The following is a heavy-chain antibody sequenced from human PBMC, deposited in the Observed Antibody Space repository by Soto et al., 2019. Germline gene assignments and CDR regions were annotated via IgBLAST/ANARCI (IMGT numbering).Heavy chain of an antibody. CDR2: IYYSGST. D-gene: IGHD6-19*01. V-gene: IGHV4-39*01. CDR3: ASLYSSGWIDY. CDR1: GGSISSSSYY. J-gene: IGHJ4*02. Sequence: PSETLSLTCTVSGGSISSSSYYWGWIRQPPGKGLEWIGSIYYSGSTYYNPSLKSRVTISVDTSKNQFSLKLSSVTAADTAVYYCASLYSSGWIDYWGQGTLVTVSS.